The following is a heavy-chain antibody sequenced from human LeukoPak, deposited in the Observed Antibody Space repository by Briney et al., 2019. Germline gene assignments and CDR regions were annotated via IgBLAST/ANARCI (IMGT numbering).Heavy chain of an antibody. CDR2: ISGSGGST. CDR1: GFTFSSYA. Sequence: GGSLRLSCAASGFTFSSYAMSWVRQAPGKGLEWVSAISGSGGSTYYADSVKGRFTISRDNSKNTLYLQMNSLRAEDTAVYYCAKGLTPYCGGDCYWDYFDYWGQGTLVTVSS. V-gene: IGHV3-23*01. CDR3: AKGLTPYCGGDCYWDYFDY. J-gene: IGHJ4*02. D-gene: IGHD2-21*02.